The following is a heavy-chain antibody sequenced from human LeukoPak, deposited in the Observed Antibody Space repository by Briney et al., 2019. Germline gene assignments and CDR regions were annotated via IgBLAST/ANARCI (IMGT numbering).Heavy chain of an antibody. Sequence: GGSLRLSCAASGFTFSSYAMSWVRQAPGKGLEWVANIKQDGSEKYYVDSVKGRFTISRDNAKNSLYLQMNSLRAEDTAVYYCARAGDIVATPFDYWGQGTLVTVSS. CDR3: ARAGDIVATPFDY. J-gene: IGHJ4*02. V-gene: IGHV3-7*01. D-gene: IGHD5-12*01. CDR1: GFTFSSYA. CDR2: IKQDGSEK.